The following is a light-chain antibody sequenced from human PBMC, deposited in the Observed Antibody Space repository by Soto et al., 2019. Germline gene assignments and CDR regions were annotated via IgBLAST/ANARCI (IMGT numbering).Light chain of an antibody. CDR3: SSYTTSSTPSYV. V-gene: IGLV2-14*01. Sequence: QSALAQPASVSGSPGQSITISCSGSSIDVGDNNYVSWYQHHPGKAPKLIIYEVSNRPSGVSNRFSGSSSGNTASLTISGLLPDDEADYYCSSYTTSSTPSYVFGTGTKLTVL. CDR1: SIDVGDNNY. CDR2: EVS. J-gene: IGLJ1*01.